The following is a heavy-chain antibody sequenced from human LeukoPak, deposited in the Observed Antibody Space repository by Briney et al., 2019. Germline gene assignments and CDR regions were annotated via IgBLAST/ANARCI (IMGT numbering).Heavy chain of an antibody. CDR3: ARDQTLVVRGAKDY. V-gene: IGHV3-21*01. CDR1: GFTFSSYS. Sequence: PGGSLRLSCAASGFTFSSYSMNWVRQAPGKGLEWVSSISSSSSYIYYADSVKGRFTISRDNAKNSLYLQMNSLRAEDTAVYYCARDQTLVVRGAKDYWGQGTLVTVSS. CDR2: ISSSSSYI. D-gene: IGHD3-10*01. J-gene: IGHJ4*02.